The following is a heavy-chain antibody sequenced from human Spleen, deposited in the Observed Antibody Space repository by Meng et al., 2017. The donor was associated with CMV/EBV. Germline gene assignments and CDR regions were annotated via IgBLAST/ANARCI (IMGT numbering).Heavy chain of an antibody. CDR2: IYPDDSDT. D-gene: IGHD4-17*01. CDR3: AIPMNRVTTGY. V-gene: IGHV5-51*01. J-gene: IGHJ4*02. CDR1: GYSFTTYW. Sequence: KVSCKGSGYSFTTYWIGWVRQMPGKGLEWMGVIYPDDSDTRYSPSFEGQVTISADKSISTAYLQWRSLKAADTAMDYCAIPMNRVTTGYWGQGTLVTVSS.